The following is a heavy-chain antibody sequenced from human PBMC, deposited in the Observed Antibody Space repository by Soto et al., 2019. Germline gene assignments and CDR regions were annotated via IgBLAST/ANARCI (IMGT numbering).Heavy chain of an antibody. D-gene: IGHD3-3*01. J-gene: IGHJ6*02. Sequence: GGSLRLSCTASGFTFSSYAMHWVRQAPGKGLEWVAVISYDGSNKYYADSVKGRFTISRDNSKNTLYLQMNSLRAEDTAVYYCARDPLWRITIFGVAYGMDVWGQGTTVTVSS. V-gene: IGHV3-30-3*01. CDR3: ARDPLWRITIFGVAYGMDV. CDR1: GFTFSSYA. CDR2: ISYDGSNK.